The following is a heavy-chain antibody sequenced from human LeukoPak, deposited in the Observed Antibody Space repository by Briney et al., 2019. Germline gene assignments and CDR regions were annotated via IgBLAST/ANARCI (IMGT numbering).Heavy chain of an antibody. CDR2: ISYDGSNK. J-gene: IGHJ4*02. D-gene: IGHD6-19*01. V-gene: IGHV3-30*18. CDR1: GFTFSSYG. CDR3: AKDDIAVAGTFGY. Sequence: PGRSLRLPCAASGFTFSSYGMHWVRQAPGKGLEWVAVISYDGSNKYYADSVKGRFTISRDNSKNTLYLQMNSLRAEDTAVYYCAKDDIAVAGTFGYWGQGTLVTVSS.